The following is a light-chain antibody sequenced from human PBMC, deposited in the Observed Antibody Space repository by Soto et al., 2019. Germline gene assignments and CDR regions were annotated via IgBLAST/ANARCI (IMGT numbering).Light chain of an antibody. V-gene: IGLV2-14*01. CDR1: NSDVNY. J-gene: IGLJ1*01. Sequence: QSVRAQPASVSGAPGQSITISCTATNSDVNYVSWHQQHPGKAPKLMIYEVINRSSGVSARFSGSKSGNTASLTISGLQAEDEADYYCSSSTSSNTFVFGTGTKVTVL. CDR2: EVI. CDR3: SSSTSSNTFV.